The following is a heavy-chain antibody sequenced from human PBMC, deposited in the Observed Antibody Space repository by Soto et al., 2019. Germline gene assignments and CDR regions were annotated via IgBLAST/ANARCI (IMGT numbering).Heavy chain of an antibody. D-gene: IGHD3-22*01. CDR3: ARVGPWVPYYYDSSPYTLENWFDP. CDR1: DDSVSSGSYY. J-gene: IGHJ5*02. Sequence: SETLSLTCTVSDDSVSSGSYYGSWIRQPPGKGLEWIVYIYHGGSTYYNPSLNSRVTLSIDMTNNHVSLILNSVTAADTAVYYCARVGPWVPYYYDSSPYTLENWFDPWGQGTLVTVSS. V-gene: IGHV4-61*03. CDR2: IYHGGST.